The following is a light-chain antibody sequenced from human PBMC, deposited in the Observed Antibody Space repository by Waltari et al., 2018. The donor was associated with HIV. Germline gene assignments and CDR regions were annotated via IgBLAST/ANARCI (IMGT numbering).Light chain of an antibody. V-gene: IGKV1-39*01. Sequence: DINMTQSPSSLSASVGDRVTITCRTSQNIINYLNWYHQSPGKAPSLLIFGASTLQNGVSSRFSGSGSDTEFALSIAGLQHEDFGTYYRQQTFSPPRTFGPGT. CDR1: QNIINY. J-gene: IGKJ3*01. CDR3: QQTFSPPRT. CDR2: GAS.